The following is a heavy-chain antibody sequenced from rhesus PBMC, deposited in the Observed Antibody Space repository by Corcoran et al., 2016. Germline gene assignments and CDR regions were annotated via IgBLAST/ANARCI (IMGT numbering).Heavy chain of an antibody. V-gene: IGHV3S5*01. CDR1: GFSFTSFG. CDR3: STDTVLITGSVSY. Sequence: EVELVETGGGLVQPGGSLKLSCEASGFSFTSFGMSWVRQAPGKGLEGVSTMSDFGGSTYYADSVKGRFTISRDNSKNTLSLQMNSLRAEDTAVYFCSTDTVLITGSVSYWGQGVLVTVSS. CDR2: MSDFGGST. J-gene: IGHJ4*01. D-gene: IGHD2-15*01.